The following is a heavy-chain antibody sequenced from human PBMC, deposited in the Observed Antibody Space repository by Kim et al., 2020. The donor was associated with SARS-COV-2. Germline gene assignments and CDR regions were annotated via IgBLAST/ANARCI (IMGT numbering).Heavy chain of an antibody. CDR1: GFTFSDYY. J-gene: IGHJ6*02. D-gene: IGHD3-10*01. Sequence: GGSLRLSCAASGFTFSDYYMSWIRQAPGKGLEWVSYISSSGSTIYYADSVKGRFTISRDNAKNSLYLQMNSLRAEDTAVYYCARGGGMNLLLWFGESDPHSGVGVWGQGTTGTVSS. CDR3: ARGGGMNLLLWFGESDPHSGVGV. CDR2: ISSSGSTI. V-gene: IGHV3-11*04.